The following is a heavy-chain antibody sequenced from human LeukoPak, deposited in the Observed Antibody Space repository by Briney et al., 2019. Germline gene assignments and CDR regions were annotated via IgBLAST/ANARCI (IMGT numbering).Heavy chain of an antibody. CDR1: GYTFTSYY. Sequence: ASVKVSCKASGYTFTSYYMHWVRQAPGQGLEWMGIINPSGGSTSYAQKFQGRVTMTRDTSTSTVYMELSSLRSEDTAVYYCARDLAGYDILTGYYVGNTFDYWGQGTLVTVSS. J-gene: IGHJ4*02. CDR2: INPSGGST. CDR3: ARDLAGYDILTGYYVGNTFDY. V-gene: IGHV1-46*01. D-gene: IGHD3-9*01.